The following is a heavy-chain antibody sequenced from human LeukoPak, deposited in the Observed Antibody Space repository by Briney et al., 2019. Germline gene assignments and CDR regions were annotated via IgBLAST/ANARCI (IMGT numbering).Heavy chain of an antibody. D-gene: IGHD2-15*01. Sequence: GGSLRLSCAASGFTFSSYGMHWVRQAPGKGLEWVAFIRYDGSNNYYADSVKGRFTISRDNSKNTLYLQMNSLRAEDTAVYYCARDSNCSGGSCYVRYAFDIWGQGTMVTVSS. CDR1: GFTFSSYG. CDR2: IRYDGSNN. CDR3: ARDSNCSGGSCYVRYAFDI. J-gene: IGHJ3*02. V-gene: IGHV3-30*02.